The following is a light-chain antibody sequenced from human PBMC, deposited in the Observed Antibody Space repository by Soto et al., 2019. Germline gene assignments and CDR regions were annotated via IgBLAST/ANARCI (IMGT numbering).Light chain of an antibody. CDR2: TTN. J-gene: IGLJ1*01. Sequence: QSVLTQPHSASGTPGQRVTISCSGSSSNIGTSSVHWFQQLPGTAPKLLISTTNQRPSGVPERFSGSKSGTSASLAISGLQSEDEADYYCAAGDDSLNGHVCGTGTKRTVL. CDR1: SSNIGTSS. CDR3: AAGDDSLNGHV. V-gene: IGLV1-44*01.